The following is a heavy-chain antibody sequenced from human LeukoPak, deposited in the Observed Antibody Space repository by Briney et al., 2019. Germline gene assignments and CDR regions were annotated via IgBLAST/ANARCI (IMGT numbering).Heavy chain of an antibody. CDR1: GFIFSDYH. CDR3: SGGRDAAVVGPGGYFDY. Sequence: GGSLRLSCAASGFIFSDYHMSWIRQAPGKGLECVSYISPGGDAVYFADSVKGRFTISRDNAKNSLFLQMSSLTAEDTAVYYCSGGRDAAVVGPGGYFDYWGQGSLVTVSS. CDR2: ISPGGDAV. J-gene: IGHJ4*02. V-gene: IGHV3-11*01. D-gene: IGHD6-19*01.